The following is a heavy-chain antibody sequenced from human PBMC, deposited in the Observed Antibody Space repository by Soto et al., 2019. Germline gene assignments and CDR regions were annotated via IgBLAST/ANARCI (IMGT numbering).Heavy chain of an antibody. CDR2: IIPIFGTA. Sequence: SVKVSCKASGGTFSSYAISWVRQAPGQGLEWMGGIIPIFGTANYAQKFQGRVTITADKSTSTAYMELSSLRSEDTAVYYCARGPRAIGYCSGGSCYYFDHWGQGTLVTVSS. CDR1: GGTFSSYA. D-gene: IGHD2-15*01. V-gene: IGHV1-69*06. J-gene: IGHJ4*02. CDR3: ARGPRAIGYCSGGSCYYFDH.